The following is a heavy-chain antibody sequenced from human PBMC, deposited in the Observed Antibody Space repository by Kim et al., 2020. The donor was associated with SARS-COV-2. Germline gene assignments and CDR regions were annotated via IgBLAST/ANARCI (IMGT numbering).Heavy chain of an antibody. CDR2: IIPIFGTT. J-gene: IGHJ2*01. D-gene: IGHD3-10*01. V-gene: IGHV1-69*13. Sequence: SVKVYCKASGGTFSSYGISWVRQAPGQGLEWMGGIIPIFGTTNYAQNLQGRVTITADESTSTAYMELSSLRSEDTAVYYYARGATMVRGVTSGWYFDLW. CDR3: ARGATMVRGVTSGWYFDL. CDR1: GGTFSSYG.